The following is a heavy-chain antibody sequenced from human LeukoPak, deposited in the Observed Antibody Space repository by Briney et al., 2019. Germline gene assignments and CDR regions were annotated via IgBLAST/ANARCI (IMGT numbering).Heavy chain of an antibody. V-gene: IGHV3-7*01. D-gene: IGHD3-22*01. CDR2: IKQDGSEI. Sequence: PGGSLRLSCAVSGFTFSNYWMSWVRQAPGKGLEWVANIKQDGSEINYVDSVKGRFTISRDNAKNSLYLQMNSLRAEDTAVYFCARGPYSYDSSGAFDIWGQGTMVTVSS. CDR1: GFTFSNYW. J-gene: IGHJ3*02. CDR3: ARGPYSYDSSGAFDI.